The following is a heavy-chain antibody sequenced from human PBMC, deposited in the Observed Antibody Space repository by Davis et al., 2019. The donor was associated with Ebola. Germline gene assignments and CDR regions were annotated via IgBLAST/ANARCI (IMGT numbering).Heavy chain of an antibody. V-gene: IGHV3-9*01. CDR2: ISWNSGTI. D-gene: IGHD6-19*01. Sequence: SLKISCAASGFTFDDYAMHWVRQAPGKGLEWVAGISWNSGTIGHADSVKGRFSIYRDNAKNSLYLQMNSLRPEDTAVYYCATEHATQWLIPDFWGQGTLVTVSS. J-gene: IGHJ4*02. CDR3: ATEHATQWLIPDF. CDR1: GFTFDDYA.